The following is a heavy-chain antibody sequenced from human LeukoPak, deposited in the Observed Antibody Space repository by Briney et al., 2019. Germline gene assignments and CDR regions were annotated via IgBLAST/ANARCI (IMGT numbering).Heavy chain of an antibody. D-gene: IGHD3-10*01. CDR2: INHSGST. J-gene: IGHJ4*02. CDR1: GGSFSGYY. Sequence: SETLSLTXAVYGGSFSGYYWSWIRQPPGKGLEWIGEINHSGSTNYNPSLKSRVTISVDTSKNQFSLKLSSVTAADTAVYYCAFLFRGNSYWGQGTLVTVSS. V-gene: IGHV4-34*01. CDR3: AFLFRGNSY.